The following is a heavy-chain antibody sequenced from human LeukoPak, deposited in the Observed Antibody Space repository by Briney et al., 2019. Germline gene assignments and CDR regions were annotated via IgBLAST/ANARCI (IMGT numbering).Heavy chain of an antibody. D-gene: IGHD6-19*01. V-gene: IGHV3-53*05. CDR3: ARDQELGIAVAAGAFDI. CDR1: GFTVSSNY. CDR2: IYSGGST. Sequence: GGSLRLSCAASGFTVSSNYMSWVRQAPGKGLEWVSVIYSGGSTYYADSVKGRFTISRDNSKNTLYLQMNSLRAEDTAVYYCARDQELGIAVAAGAFDIWGQGTMVTVSS. J-gene: IGHJ3*02.